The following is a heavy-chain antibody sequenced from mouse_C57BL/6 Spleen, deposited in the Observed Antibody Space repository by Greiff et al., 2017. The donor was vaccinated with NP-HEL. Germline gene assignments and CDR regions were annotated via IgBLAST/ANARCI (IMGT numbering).Heavy chain of an antibody. D-gene: IGHD4-1*01. CDR2: INPNNGGT. CDR1: GYTFTDYY. V-gene: IGHV1-26*01. J-gene: IGHJ2*01. Sequence: EVQLQQSGPELVKPGASVKISCKASGYTFTDYYMNWVKQSHGKSLEWIGDINPNNGGTSYNQKFKGKATLTVDKSSSTAYMELRSLTSEDSAVYYCARGCLTGTTFFDYWGQGTTLTVSS. CDR3: ARGCLTGTTFFDY.